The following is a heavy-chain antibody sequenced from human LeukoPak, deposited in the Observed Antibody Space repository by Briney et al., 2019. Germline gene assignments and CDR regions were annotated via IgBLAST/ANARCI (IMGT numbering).Heavy chain of an antibody. J-gene: IGHJ5*02. CDR2: ISYDGSNK. Sequence: GGSLRLSCAASGFTFSSYGMHWVRQAPGKGLEWVAVISYDGSNKYYADSVKGRFTISRDDSKNTLYLQMNSLIADDTAVYYCVTQSFPYGSGSYWLFDPWAKGTLVTVSS. CDR1: GFTFSSYG. CDR3: VTQSFPYGSGSYWLFDP. V-gene: IGHV3-30*03. D-gene: IGHD3-10*01.